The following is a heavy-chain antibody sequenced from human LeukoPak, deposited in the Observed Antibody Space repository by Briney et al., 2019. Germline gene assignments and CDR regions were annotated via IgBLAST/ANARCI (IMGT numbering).Heavy chain of an antibody. J-gene: IGHJ4*02. D-gene: IGHD3-22*01. CDR2: IYSGGST. Sequence: PGGSLRLSCAASGFTVSSNYMSWVRQAPGKGLDWGSVIYSGGSTYYADSVKGRFTISRDNSENTLYLQMNSLRAEDTAVYFCAKRGVVIRVILVGFHKEAYYFDSWGQGALVTVSS. V-gene: IGHV3-66*04. CDR3: AKRGVVIRVILVGFHKEAYYFDS. CDR1: GFTVSSNY.